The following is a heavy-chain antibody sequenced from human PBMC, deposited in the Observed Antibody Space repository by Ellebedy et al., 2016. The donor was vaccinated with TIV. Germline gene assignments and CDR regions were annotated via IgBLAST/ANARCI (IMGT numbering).Heavy chain of an antibody. CDR3: AKDSAGGGTYSFDY. J-gene: IGHJ4*02. CDR1: GFTFDDYT. CDR2: ITWDGGST. D-gene: IGHD2-15*01. V-gene: IGHV3-43*01. Sequence: PGGSLRLSCAVSGFTFDDYTMHWVRQAPGKGLEWVSLITWDGGSTYYADSVKGRFTVSRDNSKNSLYLQMKSLRSEDTALYYCAKDSAGGGTYSFDYWGQGTLVTVSS.